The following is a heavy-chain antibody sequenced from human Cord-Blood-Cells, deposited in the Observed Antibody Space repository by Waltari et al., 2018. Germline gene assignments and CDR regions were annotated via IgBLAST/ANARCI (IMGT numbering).Heavy chain of an antibody. J-gene: IGHJ6*03. Sequence: QVQLVQSGAEVKKPGASVKVSCKASGYPFASYAMHWVGQAPGQRPGWMGWINAGNGNTKYSQKFQGRVTITRDTSASTAYMELSSLRSEDTAVYYCARDGLSGGSGSYYYYYYMDVWGKGTTVTVSS. V-gene: IGHV1-3*01. CDR2: INAGNGNT. CDR1: GYPFASYA. CDR3: ARDGLSGGSGSYYYYYYMDV. D-gene: IGHD3-10*01.